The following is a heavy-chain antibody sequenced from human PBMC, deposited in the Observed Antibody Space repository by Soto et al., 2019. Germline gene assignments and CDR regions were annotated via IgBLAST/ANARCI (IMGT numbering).Heavy chain of an antibody. CDR3: ARGRSLVVTN. CDR2: INTGTDKT. J-gene: IGHJ4*02. CDR1: GYIFTDYA. V-gene: IGHV1-3*04. D-gene: IGHD5-12*01. Sequence: QVQLVQSGAEVKKLGASVRVSCKASGYIFTDYAIHWVRQAPGQRLEWMGWINTGTDKTEYSQTFQGRVTFTRDTSANTAYMELSSLRSEDTAVYYCARGRSLVVTNWGQGTLVTVSS.